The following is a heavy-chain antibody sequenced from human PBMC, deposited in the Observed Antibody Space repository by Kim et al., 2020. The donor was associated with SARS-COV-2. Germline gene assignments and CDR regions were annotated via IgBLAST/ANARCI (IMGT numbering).Heavy chain of an antibody. CDR1: GGSISSGGYY. Sequence: SETLSLTCTVSGGSISSGGYYWSWIRQHPGKGLEWIGYIYYSGSTYYNPSLKSRVTISVDTSKNQFSLKLSSVTAADTAVYYCARERVVPAARRGVNYYGMDVWGQGTTVIVSS. CDR2: IYYSGST. CDR3: ARERVVPAARRGVNYYGMDV. J-gene: IGHJ6*02. V-gene: IGHV4-31*03. D-gene: IGHD2-2*01.